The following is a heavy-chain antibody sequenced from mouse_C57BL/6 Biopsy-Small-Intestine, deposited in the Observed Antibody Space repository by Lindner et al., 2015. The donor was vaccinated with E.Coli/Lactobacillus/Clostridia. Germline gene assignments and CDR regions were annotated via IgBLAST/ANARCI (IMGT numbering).Heavy chain of an antibody. Sequence: VQLQESGAELARPGASVKLSCKASGYTFTSYGISWVKQRTGQGLEWIGEIYPRSGNTYYNEKFKGKATLTADKSSSTAYMELRSLTSEDSAVYFCARGAGTPMDYWGQGTSVTVSS. CDR2: IYPRSGNT. J-gene: IGHJ4*01. V-gene: IGHV1-81*01. CDR1: GYTFTSYG. CDR3: ARGAGTPMDY. D-gene: IGHD4-1*01.